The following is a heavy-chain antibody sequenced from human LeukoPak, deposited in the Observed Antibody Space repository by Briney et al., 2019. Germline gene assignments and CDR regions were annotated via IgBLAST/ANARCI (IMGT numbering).Heavy chain of an antibody. Sequence: SETLSLTCTVSGYSISSGYYWGWIRQPPGKGLEWIGSIYHSGSTYYNPSLKSRVTISVDTSKNQFSLELRSVTAADTAVYYCARGRIAKIVVVHSFSYGMDVWGQGTTVTVSS. V-gene: IGHV4-38-2*02. CDR1: GYSISSGYY. J-gene: IGHJ6*02. CDR3: ARGRIAKIVVVHSFSYGMDV. D-gene: IGHD3-22*01. CDR2: IYHSGST.